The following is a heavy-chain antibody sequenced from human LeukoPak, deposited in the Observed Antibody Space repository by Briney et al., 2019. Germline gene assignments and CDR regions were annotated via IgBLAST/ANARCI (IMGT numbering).Heavy chain of an antibody. J-gene: IGHJ5*02. D-gene: IGHD2-2*02. Sequence: ASVKVSCKASGYTFTSYAMHWVRQAPGQGLEWMGWINPNSGGTNYAQKFQGRVTMTRDTSISTAYMELSRLRSDDTAVYYCARGGLALPIHGYCSSTSCYTAAGWFDPWGQGTLVTVSS. CDR2: INPNSGGT. CDR3: ARGGLALPIHGYCSSTSCYTAAGWFDP. CDR1: GYTFTSYA. V-gene: IGHV1-2*02.